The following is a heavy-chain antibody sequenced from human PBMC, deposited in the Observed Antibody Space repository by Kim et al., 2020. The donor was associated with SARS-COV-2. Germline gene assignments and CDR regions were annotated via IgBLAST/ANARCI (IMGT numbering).Heavy chain of an antibody. V-gene: IGHV3-33*01. J-gene: IGHJ4*02. CDR3: ARGGSSGWYGAFDY. CDR1: GFTFSSYG. CDR2: IWYDGSNK. D-gene: IGHD6-19*01. Sequence: GGSLRLSCAASGFTFSSYGIHWVRQAPGKGLEWVAVIWYDGSNKYYADSVKGRFTISRDNSKNTLYLQMNSLRAEDTAVYYCARGGSSGWYGAFDYWGQGTLVTVSS.